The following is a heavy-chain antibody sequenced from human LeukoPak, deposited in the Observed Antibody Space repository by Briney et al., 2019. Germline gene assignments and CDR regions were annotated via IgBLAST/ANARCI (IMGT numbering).Heavy chain of an antibody. J-gene: IGHJ1*01. CDR3: VKDALATPTRYFQH. D-gene: IGHD5-12*01. V-gene: IGHV3-23*01. CDR2: VSGSGGST. Sequence: GGSLRLSCTASGFTFSSYAMNWVRQAPGKGLEWVSGVSGSGGSTYYADSVKGRFTISRDSSKSTLYLQMNSLRAEDTAIYYCVKDALATPTRYFQHWGQGTLVTVSS. CDR1: GFTFSSYA.